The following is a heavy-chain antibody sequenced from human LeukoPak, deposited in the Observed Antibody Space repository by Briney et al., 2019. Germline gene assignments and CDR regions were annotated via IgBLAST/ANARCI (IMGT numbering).Heavy chain of an antibody. CDR3: AKDGNYYDSSGYYPDAFDI. CDR1: GFTFSYYA. J-gene: IGHJ3*02. CDR2: ISYDGSNK. V-gene: IGHV3-30*18. Sequence: PGRSLRLSCSASGFTFSYYAIHWVRQAPGKGLEWVAVISYDGSNKYYADSVKGRFTISRDNSKNTLYLQMNSLRAEDTAVYYCAKDGNYYDSSGYYPDAFDIWGQGTMVTVSS. D-gene: IGHD3-22*01.